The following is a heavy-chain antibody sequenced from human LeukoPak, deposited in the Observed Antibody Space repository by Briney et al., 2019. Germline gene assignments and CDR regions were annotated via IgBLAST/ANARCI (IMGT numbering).Heavy chain of an antibody. V-gene: IGHV4-61*02. CDR1: GGSISSGSYY. D-gene: IGHD3-10*01. Sequence: SETLSLTCTVSGGSISSGSYYWSWIRQPAGKGLEWIRRIYTSGSTNYNPSLKSRVTISVDTSKNQFSLKLSSVTAADTAVYYCARDHRITMADYWGQGTLVTVSS. J-gene: IGHJ4*02. CDR2: IYTSGST. CDR3: ARDHRITMADY.